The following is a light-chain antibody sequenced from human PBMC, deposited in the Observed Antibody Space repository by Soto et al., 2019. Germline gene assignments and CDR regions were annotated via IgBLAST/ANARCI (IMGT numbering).Light chain of an antibody. CDR1: SGHSSYT. V-gene: IGLV4-69*01. J-gene: IGLJ2*01. CDR3: QNWGIGIQV. CDR2: LNSDGSH. Sequence: QPVLTQSPSASASLGASVKLTCTLSSGHSSYTIAWHQQQPEKGPRYLMKLNSDGSHSKGDGLPDSFSGYSSGAERYLTNASLQSEDEAEYYCQNWGIGIQVLGGGTKLTVL.